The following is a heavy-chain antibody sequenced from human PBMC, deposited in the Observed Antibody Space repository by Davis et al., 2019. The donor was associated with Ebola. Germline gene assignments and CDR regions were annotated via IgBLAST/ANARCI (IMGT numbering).Heavy chain of an antibody. CDR3: ARDAASSSLHPPGAGRQYYYGMDV. V-gene: IGHV3-69-1*01. CDR1: GFTFDDYA. D-gene: IGHD6-25*01. Sequence: GESLKISCAASGFTFDDYAMNWVRQAPGKGLEWVSSISSSSTIYYADSVKGQFTISRDNAKNSLYLQMNSLRAEDTAVYYCARDAASSSLHPPGAGRQYYYGMDVWGQGTTVTVSS. J-gene: IGHJ6*02. CDR2: ISSSSTI.